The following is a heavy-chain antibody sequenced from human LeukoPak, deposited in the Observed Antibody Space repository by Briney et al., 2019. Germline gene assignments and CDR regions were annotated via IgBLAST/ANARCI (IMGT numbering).Heavy chain of an antibody. J-gene: IGHJ4*02. CDR3: AEGLGKSPDY. CDR2: IIPILGIA. CDR1: GGTFSSYT. D-gene: IGHD4-23*01. Sequence: GSSAKVSCKASGGTFSSYTISWARQAPGQGLEWRGRIIPILGIANYAQKFQGRVTITADKSTSTAYMELSSLRSEDTAVYYCAEGLGKSPDYWGQGTLVTVSS. V-gene: IGHV1-69*02.